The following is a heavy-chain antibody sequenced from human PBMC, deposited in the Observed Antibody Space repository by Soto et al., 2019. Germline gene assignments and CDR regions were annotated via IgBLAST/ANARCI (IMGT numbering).Heavy chain of an antibody. D-gene: IGHD6-6*01. J-gene: IGHJ6*02. CDR1: GDSVSSNSAA. CDR2: TYYRSKWYN. Sequence: PSQTLSLTCAISGDSVSSNSAAWNWIRQSPSRGLEWLGRTYYRSKWYNDYAVSVKSRITINPDTSKNQFSLQPNSVTPEDTAVYYCARFGIAARPVGGLVYYYVMDVWGQGATVTVSS. V-gene: IGHV6-1*01. CDR3: ARFGIAARPVGGLVYYYVMDV.